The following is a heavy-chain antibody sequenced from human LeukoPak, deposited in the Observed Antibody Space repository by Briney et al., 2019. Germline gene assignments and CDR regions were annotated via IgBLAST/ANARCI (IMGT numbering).Heavy chain of an antibody. CDR2: IYPGESDI. V-gene: IGHV5-51*01. CDR1: GYTFTDYW. D-gene: IGHD6-19*01. Sequence: GESLKISCKASGYTFTDYWIGWVRQMPGKGLEWMGIIYPGESDIRYSPSFQGQVTISADKSISTAYLQWSSLKASDTATYYCARAVAGTPDYWGQGTLVTVSS. CDR3: ARAVAGTPDY. J-gene: IGHJ4*02.